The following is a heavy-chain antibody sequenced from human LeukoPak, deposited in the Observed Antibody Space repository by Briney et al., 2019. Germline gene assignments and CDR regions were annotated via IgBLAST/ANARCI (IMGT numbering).Heavy chain of an antibody. D-gene: IGHD5-12*01. CDR3: GYSGYDFPFDY. CDR1: GFTFSSYA. CDR2: IYSGGST. J-gene: IGHJ4*02. V-gene: IGHV3-53*04. Sequence: GGSLRLSCAASGFTFSSYAMSWVRQAPGKGLEWVSVIYSGGSTFYADSVKGRFTISRHSSRNTLYLQMNSLRAEDTAVYYCGYSGYDFPFDYWGQGTLVTVSS.